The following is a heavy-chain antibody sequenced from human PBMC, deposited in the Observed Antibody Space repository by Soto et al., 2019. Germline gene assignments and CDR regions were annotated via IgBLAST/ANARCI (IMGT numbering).Heavy chain of an antibody. CDR1: GYTFTSYG. V-gene: IGHV1-18*01. D-gene: IGHD5-12*01. CDR3: ARKFRIRGYELNWFDL. Sequence: ASVKVSCKASGYTFTSYGISWVRQAPGQGLEWMGWISAYNGNTNYAQKLQGRVTMTTDTSTSTAYMELRSLRSDDTAVYYCARKFRIRGYELNWFDLWGQGTLVTVSS. CDR2: ISAYNGNT. J-gene: IGHJ5*02.